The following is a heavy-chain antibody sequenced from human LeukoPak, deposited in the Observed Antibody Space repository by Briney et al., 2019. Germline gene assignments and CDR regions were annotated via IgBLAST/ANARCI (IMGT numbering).Heavy chain of an antibody. CDR2: IIPIFGTA. Sequence: SVKVSCKASGGTFSSYAISWVRQAPGQGLEWMGGIIPIFGTANYAQKFQGRVTITADGSTSTAYMELSSLRSEDTAVYYCARDSTTIAVAGTGWFDPWGQGTLVTVSS. CDR1: GGTFSSYA. J-gene: IGHJ5*02. CDR3: ARDSTTIAVAGTGWFDP. D-gene: IGHD6-19*01. V-gene: IGHV1-69*13.